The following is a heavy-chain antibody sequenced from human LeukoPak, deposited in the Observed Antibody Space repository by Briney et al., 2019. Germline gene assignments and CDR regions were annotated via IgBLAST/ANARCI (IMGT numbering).Heavy chain of an antibody. Sequence: SQTLSLTCTVSGGSISSGGYYWSWIRQPPGKGLEWIGYIYHSGSTYYNPSLKSRVTISVDRSKNQFSLKLSSVTAADTAVYYCARLPWSRSSWGVSRDYWGQGTLVTVSS. V-gene: IGHV4-30-2*01. D-gene: IGHD6-13*01. J-gene: IGHJ4*02. CDR3: ARLPWSRSSWGVSRDY. CDR2: IYHSGST. CDR1: GGSISSGGYY.